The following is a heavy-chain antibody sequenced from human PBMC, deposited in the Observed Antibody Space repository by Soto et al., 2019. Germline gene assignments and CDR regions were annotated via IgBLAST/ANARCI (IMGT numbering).Heavy chain of an antibody. CDR3: ARHGGGYCSGGSCYIFLFNWFDP. CDR2: IYYSGST. V-gene: IGHV4-39*01. Sequence: SETLSLTCTVSGGSISSSSYYWGWIRQPPGKGLEWIGSIYYSGSTYYNPSLKSRVTISVDTSKNQFSLKLSSVTAADTAVYYCARHGGGYCSGGSCYIFLFNWFDPWGQGTLVTVSS. CDR1: GGSISSSSYY. J-gene: IGHJ5*02. D-gene: IGHD2-15*01.